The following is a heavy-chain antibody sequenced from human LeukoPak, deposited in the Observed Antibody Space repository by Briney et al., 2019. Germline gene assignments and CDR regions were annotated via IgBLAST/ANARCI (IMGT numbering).Heavy chain of an antibody. Sequence: GGSLRLSCAASGFTFSSYEMNWVRQAPGKGLEWVSYISSSGSTIYYADSVKGRFTISRDNAKNSLYLQMNSLRAEDTAVYYCARELHDYGDYAPKFSYYGMDVWGKGTTVTVSS. CDR3: ARELHDYGDYAPKFSYYGMDV. V-gene: IGHV3-48*03. CDR2: ISSSGSTI. D-gene: IGHD4-17*01. J-gene: IGHJ6*04. CDR1: GFTFSSYE.